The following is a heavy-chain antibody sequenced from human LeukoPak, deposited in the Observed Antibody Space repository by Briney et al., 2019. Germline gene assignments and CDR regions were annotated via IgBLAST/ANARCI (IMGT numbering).Heavy chain of an antibody. CDR2: INPNINGT. J-gene: IGHJ4*02. V-gene: IGHV1-2*02. Sequence: GASVTVSCKASGYTFTGYYIHWVRQAPGQGLEWMGWINPNINGTNYAQKFQGRVTMTGDRSISTAYMELSRLRSDDTAAYYCARERTPGSGYGVDYWGQGTVVTVSS. CDR1: GYTFTGYY. CDR3: ARERTPGSGYGVDY. D-gene: IGHD6-25*01.